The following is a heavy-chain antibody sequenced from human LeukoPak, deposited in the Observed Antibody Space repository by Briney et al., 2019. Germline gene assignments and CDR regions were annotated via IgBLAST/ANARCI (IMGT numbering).Heavy chain of an antibody. CDR2: ISGSGGST. D-gene: IGHD3-9*01. V-gene: IGHV3-23*01. Sequence: GGSLRLSCAASGFTFSTYAVSWVRQAPGKGLEWVSSISGSGGSTSYADSVKGRFTISRDNSKNTLYLQMNSLRPEDTAVYYCAKGLTNLGDDWGQGTLVTVSS. CDR1: GFTFSTYA. J-gene: IGHJ4*02. CDR3: AKGLTNLGDD.